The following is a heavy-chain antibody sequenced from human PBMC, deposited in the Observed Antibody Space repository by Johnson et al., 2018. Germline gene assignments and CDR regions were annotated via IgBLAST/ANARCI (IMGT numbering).Heavy chain of an antibody. CDR3: AKDVGRQEQYYYYYMDV. Sequence: QVQLVESGGGLVKPGGSLRLSCAASGFTFSDYYMNWIRQAPGKGLEWVSYIRSSGSTVYYADSVKGRFTISRDNAKNSLYLQMNSLRAEDTALYYCAKDVGRQEQYYYYYMDVWGKGTTVTVSS. CDR2: IRSSGSTV. CDR1: GFTFSDYY. J-gene: IGHJ6*03. V-gene: IGHV3-11*01. D-gene: IGHD1/OR15-1a*01.